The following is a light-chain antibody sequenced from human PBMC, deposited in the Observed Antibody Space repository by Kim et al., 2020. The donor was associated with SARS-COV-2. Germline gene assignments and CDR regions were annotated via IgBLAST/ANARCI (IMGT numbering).Light chain of an antibody. V-gene: IGKV1-5*01. CDR1: QSISSW. Sequence: DIQMTQSHSTLSASVGDRVTITCRASQSISSWLAWYQQKPGKAPNLLIYDASTLETGVPSRFSGSGSGTQFTLTISSLQPDDVATYYCQQYKTYSSLTVGQGTKVDIK. J-gene: IGKJ1*01. CDR2: DAS. CDR3: QQYKTYSSLT.